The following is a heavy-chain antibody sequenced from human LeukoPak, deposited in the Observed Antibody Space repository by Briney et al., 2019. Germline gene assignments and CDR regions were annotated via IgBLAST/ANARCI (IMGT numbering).Heavy chain of an antibody. V-gene: IGHV3-33*01. Sequence: GGSLTLFCAASGFTFSSYRVHGVREAPGGGLVGVGVIWSDGSNKYYADSVKGGFTVSSDNTKNTLYLQMNRLRAEDTAVSFCARVGSTVVGARGFDYWGQGALVTVSS. CDR2: IWSDGSNK. CDR1: GFTFSSYR. J-gene: IGHJ4*02. CDR3: ARVGSTVVGARGFDY. D-gene: IGHD1-26*01.